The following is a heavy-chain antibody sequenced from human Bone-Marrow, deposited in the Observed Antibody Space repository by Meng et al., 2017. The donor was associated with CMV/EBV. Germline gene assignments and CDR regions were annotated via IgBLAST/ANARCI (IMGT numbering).Heavy chain of an antibody. Sequence: GESLKISCAASGFTFSSYAMSWVRQAPGKGLEWVSAISGSGGSTYYADSVKGRFTISRDNSKNTLYLQMNSLRAEDTAVYYCAKDLIDSSSVRIFDYWGQGPLVTVSS. CDR3: AKDLIDSSSVRIFDY. D-gene: IGHD6-6*01. V-gene: IGHV3-23*01. CDR2: ISGSGGST. J-gene: IGHJ4*02. CDR1: GFTFSSYA.